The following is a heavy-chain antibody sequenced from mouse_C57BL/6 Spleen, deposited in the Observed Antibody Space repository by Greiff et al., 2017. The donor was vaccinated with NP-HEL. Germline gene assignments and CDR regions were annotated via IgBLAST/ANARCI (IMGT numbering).Heavy chain of an antibody. V-gene: IGHV14-1*01. CDR2: IDPEDGDT. CDR3: IKDYYSDYYAMDY. D-gene: IGHD1-1*01. J-gene: IGHJ4*01. Sequence: VQLQQSGAELVRPGVSVKLSCTASGFNIKDYYMHWVKQRPEQGLEWIGRIDPEDGDTEYAPKFQGKATMTADTSSNTAYLQLSSLTSEDTAVYYCIKDYYSDYYAMDYWGQGTSVTVSS. CDR1: GFNIKDYY.